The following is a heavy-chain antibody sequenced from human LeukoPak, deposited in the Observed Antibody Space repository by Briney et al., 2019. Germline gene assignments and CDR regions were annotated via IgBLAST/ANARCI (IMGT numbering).Heavy chain of an antibody. CDR2: THPVSGDT. CDR3: ARMTHTLGATYSHFDY. Sequence: ASVKVSCKASGYTFTGYYMHWVRLAPGQGLEWLGWTHPVSGDTIYAQKFQGRVTMTRDTSISTAYMDLTSLTSDDTAVYYCARMTHTLGATYSHFDYWGQGTLVTVSS. D-gene: IGHD3-16*01. J-gene: IGHJ4*02. V-gene: IGHV1-2*02. CDR1: GYTFTGYY.